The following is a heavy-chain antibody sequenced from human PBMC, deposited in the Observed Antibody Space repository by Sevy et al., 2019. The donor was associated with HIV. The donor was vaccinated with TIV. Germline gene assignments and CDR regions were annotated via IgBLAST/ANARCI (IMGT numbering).Heavy chain of an antibody. CDR3: ARAKVWVDALDI. CDR2: ISSSSSI. V-gene: IGHV3-48*02. Sequence: GGSLRLSCAASGFTFSTYTMNWVRRAPGKGLESVSYISSSSSIYYADSVKGRFTISRDNADNSLFLQMNSLRDEDTAVYYCARAKVWVDALDIWGQGTMVTVSS. J-gene: IGHJ3*02. D-gene: IGHD1-26*01. CDR1: GFTFSTYT.